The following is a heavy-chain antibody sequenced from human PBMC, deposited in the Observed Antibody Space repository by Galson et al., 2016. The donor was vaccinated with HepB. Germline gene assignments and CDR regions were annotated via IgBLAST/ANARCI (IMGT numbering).Heavy chain of an antibody. CDR3: ASSVRGSGSPPGGY. V-gene: IGHV3-74*01. D-gene: IGHD3-10*01. CDR1: GFTFSSYW. CDR2: INSDGSSA. Sequence: SLRLSCAASGFTFSSYWMHWVRQAPGKGLVWVSRINSDGSSAGFADSVKGRFTITRDNATNTLYLQMNSLRAEDTAVYYCASSVRGSGSPPGGYWGQGILVTVSS. J-gene: IGHJ4*02.